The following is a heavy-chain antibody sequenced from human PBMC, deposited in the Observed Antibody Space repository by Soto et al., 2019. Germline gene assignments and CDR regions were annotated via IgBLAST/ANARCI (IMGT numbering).Heavy chain of an antibody. Sequence: QVQLVQSGAEVKKPGSSVKVSCKASGSTFSSYTISWVRQAPGQGLEWMGRIIPILGIANYAQKFQGRVTITADKSTSTAYMELSSLRSEDTAVYYCASSTDCTNGVCYTLSAFDIWGQGTMVTVSS. CDR1: GSTFSSYT. CDR2: IIPILGIA. D-gene: IGHD2-8*01. J-gene: IGHJ3*02. CDR3: ASSTDCTNGVCYTLSAFDI. V-gene: IGHV1-69*02.